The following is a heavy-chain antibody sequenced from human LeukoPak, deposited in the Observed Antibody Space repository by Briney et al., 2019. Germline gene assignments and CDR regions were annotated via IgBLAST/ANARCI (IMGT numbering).Heavy chain of an antibody. Sequence: GGSLRLSCAASEFTFSSYYMTWVRQAPGKGLEWVGSIRADGSAQFYVDSVRGRFTISRDNAKDSLYLQMNSLRAEDTAVYYCARGRVGQWLVDAFDIWGQGTMVTVSS. CDR2: IRADGSAQ. J-gene: IGHJ3*02. D-gene: IGHD6-19*01. CDR3: ARGRVGQWLVDAFDI. CDR1: EFTFSSYY. V-gene: IGHV3-7*01.